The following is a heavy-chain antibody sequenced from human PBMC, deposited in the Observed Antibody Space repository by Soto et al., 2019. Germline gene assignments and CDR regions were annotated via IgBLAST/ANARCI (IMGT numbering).Heavy chain of an antibody. CDR3: AIQKNGSYAPLAH. Sequence: EVQLLESGGGLVQPGGSLRLSCAASGFTFNTYAVTWVRQAPGKGLEWVSITRGSGGATDYADSVKGRFAISRDNSKKTLYLQIHRLRAEDTAVYFCAIQKNGSYAPLAHWGQGTLVTVSS. D-gene: IGHD2-8*01. J-gene: IGHJ4*02. V-gene: IGHV3-23*01. CDR2: TRGSGGAT. CDR1: GFTFNTYA.